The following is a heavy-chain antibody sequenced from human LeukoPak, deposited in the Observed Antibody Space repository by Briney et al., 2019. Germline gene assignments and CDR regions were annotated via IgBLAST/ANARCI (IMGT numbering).Heavy chain of an antibody. V-gene: IGHV3-33*01. CDR2: VWFDGTNK. J-gene: IGHJ4*02. CDR1: GFTFTNYG. D-gene: IGHD2-8*01. CDR3: ARDRVTKQAPPGY. Sequence: GGSLRLSCAASGFTFTNYGMHWVRQAPGKGLEWVAVVWFDGTNKYYADSVKGRFTISRDNSKNTVYLQMNSLRADDTAVYYCARDRVTKQAPPGYWGQGTLVTVSS.